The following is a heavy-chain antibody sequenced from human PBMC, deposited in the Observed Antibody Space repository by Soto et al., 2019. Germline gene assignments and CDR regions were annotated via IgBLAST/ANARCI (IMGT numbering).Heavy chain of an antibody. D-gene: IGHD6-19*01. CDR1: GYSFTNYG. CDR2: ISAYNGNT. J-gene: IGHJ6*03. Sequence: QDQLVQSGVEVKKPGASVKVSCKASGYSFTNYGITWVRQAHGQGFEWMGWISAYNGNTNYAQKFQGRVTMTTDASTSTAYLELRSLRSDGTAVYYCARDRGVAPPVAGNTHYYYSMDVWGKGTTVTVSS. CDR3: ARDRGVAPPVAGNTHYYYSMDV. V-gene: IGHV1-18*01.